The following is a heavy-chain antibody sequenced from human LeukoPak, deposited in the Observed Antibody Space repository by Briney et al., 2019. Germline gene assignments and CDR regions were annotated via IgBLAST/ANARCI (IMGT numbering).Heavy chain of an antibody. CDR2: IYPGDSDT. D-gene: IGHD3-9*01. CDR3: ARHVPDILTGFPYGLVDY. CDR1: GYSFTSYW. J-gene: IGHJ4*02. V-gene: IGHV5-51*01. Sequence: GESLKISCKGSGYSFTSYWIGWVRQMPGKGLEWMGIIYPGDSDTRCSPSFQGQVTISADKSISTAYLQWSSLKASDTAMYYCARHVPDILTGFPYGLVDYWGQGTLVTVSS.